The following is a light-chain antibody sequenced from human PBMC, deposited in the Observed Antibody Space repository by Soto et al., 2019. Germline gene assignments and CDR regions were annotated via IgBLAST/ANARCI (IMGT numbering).Light chain of an antibody. V-gene: IGLV3-21*02. CDR1: NIGRKS. CDR2: DDR. CDR3: QVWDNGSDPNYV. Sequence: SYELAQPPSVSVAPGQTATITCGGNNIGRKSVHWYQQKPGQAPVLVVYDDRDRPSGIPERFSGSNFGDTATLTISGVEAGDEADYYCQVWDNGSDPNYVFGTGTKV. J-gene: IGLJ1*01.